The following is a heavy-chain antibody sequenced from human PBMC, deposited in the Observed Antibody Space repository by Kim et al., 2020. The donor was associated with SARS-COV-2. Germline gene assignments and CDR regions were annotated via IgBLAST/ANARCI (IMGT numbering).Heavy chain of an antibody. CDR2: SGPT. Sequence: SGPTIYNPSLQSRVTMSADTSKNQISLSLTSVNAADTAVYYCAMYSSSVRDFDFWGQGAQVTVSS. V-gene: IGHV4-4*07. CDR3: AMYSSSVRDFDF. J-gene: IGHJ4*02. D-gene: IGHD6-19*01.